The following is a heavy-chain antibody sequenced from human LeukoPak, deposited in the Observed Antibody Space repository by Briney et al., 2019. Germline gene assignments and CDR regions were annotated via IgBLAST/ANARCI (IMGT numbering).Heavy chain of an antibody. V-gene: IGHV3-20*04. J-gene: IGHJ4*02. CDR3: ARAPITGPFYFDH. CDR1: GFGFGDHG. CDR2: INWSGGST. Sequence: PGGSLRLSCSASGFGFGDHGMSWVRQVPGKGLEWVSGINWSGGSTGYADPVRGRFTISRDNAKNSLYLQMDSLTAEDTALYYCARAPITGPFYFDHWGQGTLVTVSS. D-gene: IGHD1-14*01.